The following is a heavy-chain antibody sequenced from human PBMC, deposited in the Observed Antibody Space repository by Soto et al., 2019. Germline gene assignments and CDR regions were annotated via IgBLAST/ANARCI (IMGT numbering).Heavy chain of an antibody. CDR1: GGSISSGGYY. Sequence: SETLSLTCTVSGGSISSGGYYWSWIRQHPGKGLEWIGYIYYSGSTYYNPSLKSRVTISVDTSKNQFSLKLSSVTAADTAVYYCARGAYYYDSSGHSSRSDWFDPWGQGTLVTVSS. V-gene: IGHV4-31*03. D-gene: IGHD3-22*01. CDR2: IYYSGST. J-gene: IGHJ5*02. CDR3: ARGAYYYDSSGHSSRSDWFDP.